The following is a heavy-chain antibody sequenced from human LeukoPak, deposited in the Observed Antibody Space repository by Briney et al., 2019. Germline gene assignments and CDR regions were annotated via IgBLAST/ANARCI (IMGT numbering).Heavy chain of an antibody. D-gene: IGHD6-19*01. CDR1: GFTLSSYA. Sequence: GGSLRLSCAASGFTLSSYAMHWVRQAPGKGLEWVAVISYDGSNKYYADSVKGRFTISRDNSKNTLYLQMNSLRAEDTAVYYCARDLPAVAFVLYYWGQGTLVTVSS. V-gene: IGHV3-30-3*01. J-gene: IGHJ4*02. CDR2: ISYDGSNK. CDR3: ARDLPAVAFVLYY.